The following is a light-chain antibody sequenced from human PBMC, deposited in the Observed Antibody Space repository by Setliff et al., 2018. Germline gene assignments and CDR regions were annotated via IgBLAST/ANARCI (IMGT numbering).Light chain of an antibody. V-gene: IGLV1-47*01. J-gene: IGLJ1*01. Sequence: QSVLTQPRSVSGSPGQSVTISCTGTSSDVGGYNYVSWYQQLPGTAPKLLIYRNNQRPSGVPDRFSGSKSGTSASLAISGLQSEDEADYYCAAWDDSLNGEVFGTGTKVTVL. CDR2: RNN. CDR3: AAWDDSLNGEV. CDR1: SSDVGGYNY.